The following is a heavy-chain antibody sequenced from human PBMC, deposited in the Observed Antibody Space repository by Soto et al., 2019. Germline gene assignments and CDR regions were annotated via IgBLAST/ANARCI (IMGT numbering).Heavy chain of an antibody. J-gene: IGHJ4*02. Sequence: EVQLVESGGGLVQPGGPLRLSCVASGFTFSDYSMNWVRQAPGKGLEWVSFISGRSNTRYYADSVKGRFTISRDNANNSLYLLMNSLRAEDTAVYYCAREADGSGYFSDSWGQGTLVTVPS. CDR2: ISGRSNTR. V-gene: IGHV3-48*01. CDR1: GFTFSDYS. CDR3: AREADGSGYFSDS. D-gene: IGHD3-22*01.